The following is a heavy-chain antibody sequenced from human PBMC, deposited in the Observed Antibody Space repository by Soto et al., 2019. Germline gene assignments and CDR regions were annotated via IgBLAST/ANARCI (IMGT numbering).Heavy chain of an antibody. Sequence: SETLSLTCTVSGGSISSSSYYWGWIRQPPGKGLEWIGSIYYSGSTYYNPSLKSRVTISVDTSKNQFSLKLSSVTAADTAVYYCARQNRQLDFDYWGQGTLVTVSS. D-gene: IGHD6-6*01. CDR2: IYYSGST. CDR3: ARQNRQLDFDY. V-gene: IGHV4-39*01. CDR1: GGSISSSSYY. J-gene: IGHJ4*02.